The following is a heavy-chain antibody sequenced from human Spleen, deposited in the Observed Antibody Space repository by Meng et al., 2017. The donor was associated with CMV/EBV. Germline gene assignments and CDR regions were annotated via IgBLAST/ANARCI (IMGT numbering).Heavy chain of an antibody. CDR3: ARDLREGYQLLFYYYGMDV. Sequence: FSSYTISWVRQAPGQGLEWMGRIIPILGIANYAQKFQGRVTITADKSTSTAYMELSSLRSEDTAVYYCARDLREGYQLLFYYYGMDVWGQGTTVTVSS. CDR1: FSSYT. CDR2: IIPILGIA. V-gene: IGHV1-69*04. D-gene: IGHD2-2*01. J-gene: IGHJ6*02.